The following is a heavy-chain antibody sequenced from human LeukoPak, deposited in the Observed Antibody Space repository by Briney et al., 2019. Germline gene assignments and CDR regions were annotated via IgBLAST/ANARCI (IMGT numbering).Heavy chain of an antibody. D-gene: IGHD3-16*01. CDR3: ARVNTLGVPSP. V-gene: IGHV1-2*02. CDR1: GYTFTGYY. J-gene: IGHJ5*02. CDR2: INPNSGGT. Sequence: GASVKVSCKASGYTFTGYYMHWVRQAPGQGLEWMGWINPNSGGTNYAQKFQGRVTMSVDTSKNQFSLKLSSVTAADTAVYYCARVNTLGVPSPWGQGILVTVSS.